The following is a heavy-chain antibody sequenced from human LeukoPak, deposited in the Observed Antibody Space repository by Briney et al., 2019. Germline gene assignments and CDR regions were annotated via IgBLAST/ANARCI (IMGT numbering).Heavy chain of an antibody. CDR3: ARSEKLDDFDY. V-gene: IGHV4-34*01. D-gene: IGHD6-13*01. Sequence: PSETLSLTCAVYGGSFSGYFWSWIRQPPGKGLEWIGEINHSGSTNYNPSLKSRVTISADTSKNQFSLNLSSVTAADTAIYYCARSEKLDDFDYWGQGTLVTVSS. J-gene: IGHJ4*02. CDR1: GGSFSGYF. CDR2: INHSGST.